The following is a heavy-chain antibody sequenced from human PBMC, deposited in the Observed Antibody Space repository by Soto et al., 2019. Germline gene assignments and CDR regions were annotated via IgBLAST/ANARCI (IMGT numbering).Heavy chain of an antibody. J-gene: IGHJ5*02. CDR2: IYHSGST. Sequence: SETLSLTCAVSGGSISSGGYSWSWIRQPPGKGLEWIGYIYHSGSTYYNPSLKSRVTISVDRSKNQFSLKLSSVTAADTAVYYCARAPRHWFDPWGQGTLVTVS. V-gene: IGHV4-30-2*01. CDR3: ARAPRHWFDP. CDR1: GGSISSGGYS.